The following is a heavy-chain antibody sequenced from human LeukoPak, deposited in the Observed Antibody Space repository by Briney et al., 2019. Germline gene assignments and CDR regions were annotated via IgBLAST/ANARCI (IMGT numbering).Heavy chain of an antibody. CDR1: GGSISSGGYY. CDR2: IYYIGTT. J-gene: IGHJ4*02. CDR3: ARVGSRGYGDYDY. V-gene: IGHV4-31*03. D-gene: IGHD4-17*01. Sequence: SETLSLTCTVSGGSISSGGYYWNWIRQHPGKGLEWIGYIYYIGTTYYNPSLKSRVTMSVDTLKNEFSLKLTSVTAADTAVYYCARVGSRGYGDYDYWGQGTLVTVSS.